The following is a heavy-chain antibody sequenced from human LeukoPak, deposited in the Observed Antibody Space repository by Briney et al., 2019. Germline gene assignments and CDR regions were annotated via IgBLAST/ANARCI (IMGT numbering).Heavy chain of an antibody. Sequence: GGSLRLSCAASGFTFSAYWMHWVRQAPGEGLVWVLRINSDGSSTIYADSVKGRFTISRDNAENTLYLQMNSLRAEDTAVYYCAREILYGDSVGFDYWAQGTLVTVSS. V-gene: IGHV3-74*01. CDR1: GFTFSAYW. CDR3: AREILYGDSVGFDY. D-gene: IGHD4-17*01. J-gene: IGHJ4*02. CDR2: INSDGSST.